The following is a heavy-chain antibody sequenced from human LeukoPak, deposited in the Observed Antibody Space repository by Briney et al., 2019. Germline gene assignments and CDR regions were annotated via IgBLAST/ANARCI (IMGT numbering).Heavy chain of an antibody. D-gene: IGHD3-10*01. CDR1: GFXFSTYA. V-gene: IGHV3-30-3*01. CDR2: ITYDGSDK. Sequence: GGSLRLSCAASGFXFSTYAIHWVRQAPGKGLEWVAVITYDGSDKYYADSVKGRFTISRDNSKNTVYLQMNSLRAEDTAVYYCARVPYGSGTYTDYWGRGTLVTVSS. CDR3: ARVPYGSGTYTDY. J-gene: IGHJ4*02.